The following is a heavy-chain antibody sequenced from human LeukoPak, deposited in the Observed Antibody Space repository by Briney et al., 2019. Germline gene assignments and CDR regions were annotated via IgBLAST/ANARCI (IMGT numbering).Heavy chain of an antibody. Sequence: GGSLRLSCEASGLNFSNYGMSWVRQAPGKGLEWVSGITSDGSTYYADSVKGRFTISRDNSKNTLYLQMNSLRAEDTAVYYCAELGITMIGGVWGKGTTVTISS. D-gene: IGHD3-10*02. CDR2: ITSDGST. V-gene: IGHV3-23*01. CDR1: GLNFSNYG. CDR3: AELGITMIGGV. J-gene: IGHJ6*04.